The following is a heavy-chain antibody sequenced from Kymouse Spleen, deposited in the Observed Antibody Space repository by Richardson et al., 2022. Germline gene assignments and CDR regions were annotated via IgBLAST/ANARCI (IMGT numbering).Heavy chain of an antibody. CDR2: IYYSGST. Sequence: QLQLQESGPGLVKPSETLSLTCTVSGGSISSSSYYWGWIRQPPGKGLEWIGSIYYSGSTYYNPSLKSRVTISVDTSKNQFSLKLSSVTAADTAVYYCAGTSDYYYGMDVWGQGTTVTVSS. J-gene: IGHJ6*02. D-gene: IGHD6-6*01. CDR1: GGSISSSSYY. CDR3: AGTSDYYYGMDV. V-gene: IGHV4-39*01.